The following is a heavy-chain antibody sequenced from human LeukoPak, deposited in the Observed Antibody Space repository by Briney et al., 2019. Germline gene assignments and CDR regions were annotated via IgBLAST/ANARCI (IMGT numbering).Heavy chain of an antibody. D-gene: IGHD4-17*01. CDR1: GGSIRSSGYY. CDR3: ARQKYGDYRSAFEI. CDR2: IYFTGGT. Sequence: SETLSLTCIVSGGSIRSSGYYWDWIRQPPGKGLEYIGSIYFTGGTYYNPSLKSRVTISVDTPKNHFSLNLTSVTAADTGVYYCARQKYGDYRSAFEIWGQGNMVTVSS. V-gene: IGHV4-39*01. J-gene: IGHJ3*02.